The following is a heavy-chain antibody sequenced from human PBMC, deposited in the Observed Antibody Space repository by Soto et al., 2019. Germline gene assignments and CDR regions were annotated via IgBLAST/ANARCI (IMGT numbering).Heavy chain of an antibody. CDR3: AKSPYYYDSSSFDY. J-gene: IGHJ4*02. CDR1: GFTFSSFA. D-gene: IGHD3-22*01. Sequence: VGSLRLSCAASGFTFSSFAMHWVRQAPGKGLEWVAVLSHDSTNKFYADSVKGRFTISRDNSKNTLYLQMNSLRAEDTAVYYCAKSPYYYDSSSFDYWGQGTLVTVSS. CDR2: LSHDSTNK. V-gene: IGHV3-30-3*01.